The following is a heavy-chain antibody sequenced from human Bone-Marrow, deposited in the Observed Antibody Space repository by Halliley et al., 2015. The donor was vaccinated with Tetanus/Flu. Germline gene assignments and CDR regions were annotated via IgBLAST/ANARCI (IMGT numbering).Heavy chain of an antibody. V-gene: IGHV3-21*01. D-gene: IGHD5-18*01. CDR3: AREAFDTVQGNRNYYGMDV. J-gene: IGHJ6*02. Sequence: SVKGRFTISRDNAKNSLYLQMKGLRAEDTAVYYCAREAFDTVQGNRNYYGMDVWGQGTTVTVSS.